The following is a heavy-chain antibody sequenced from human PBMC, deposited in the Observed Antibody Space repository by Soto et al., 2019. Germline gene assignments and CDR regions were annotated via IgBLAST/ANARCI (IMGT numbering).Heavy chain of an antibody. CDR2: ISGSGGST. CDR1: GFTFNNYA. J-gene: IGHJ6*02. V-gene: IGHV3-23*01. CDR3: AKDWGGWFGESKHYYYYGMDV. Sequence: HPGGSLRLSCAASGFTFNNYAMSWVRQAPGKGLQWVSVISGSGGSTYYADSVKGRFTISRDNSKNTLYLQMNSLRAEDTAVYYCAKDWGGWFGESKHYYYYGMDVWGQGTTVTVSS. D-gene: IGHD3-10*01.